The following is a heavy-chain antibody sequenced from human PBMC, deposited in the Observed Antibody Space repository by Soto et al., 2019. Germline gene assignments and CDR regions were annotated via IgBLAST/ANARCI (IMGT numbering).Heavy chain of an antibody. Sequence: QVQLVESGGGVVQPGRSLRLSCAASGFTFSSYAMHWVRQAPGKGLEWVAVISYDGSNKYYADSVKGRFTISRDNSKNTLYLQMNSLRAGDTAVYYCARGSWYGYWGQGTLVTVSS. CDR1: GFTFSSYA. CDR2: ISYDGSNK. J-gene: IGHJ4*02. D-gene: IGHD2-15*01. CDR3: ARGSWYGY. V-gene: IGHV3-30-3*01.